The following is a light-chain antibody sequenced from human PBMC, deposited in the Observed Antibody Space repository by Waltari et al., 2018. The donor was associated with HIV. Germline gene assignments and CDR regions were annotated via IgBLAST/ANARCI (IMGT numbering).Light chain of an antibody. CDR2: EAS. J-gene: IGKJ3*01. CDR3: QQSYSSPLT. CDR1: QTVTNK. V-gene: IGKV1-39*01. Sequence: DIQMTQSPSPLSASVGDSVSITCRASQTVTNKVNWYQQKPGKAPQVLIYEASTLQSGVPSRFRGGGSGTDFTLTITSLQPDDFATYFCQQSYSSPLTFGPGTKVDIK.